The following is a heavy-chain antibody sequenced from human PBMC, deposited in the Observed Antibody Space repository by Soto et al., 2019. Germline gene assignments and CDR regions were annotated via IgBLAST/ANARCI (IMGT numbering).Heavy chain of an antibody. D-gene: IGHD1-1*01. J-gene: IGHJ3*02. CDR1: GFTFSSYS. CDR2: ISSSSSYI. CDR3: ARTGTTNAFDI. V-gene: IGHV3-21*01. Sequence: PGGSRRLSCAASGFTFSSYSMNWVRQAPGKGLEWVSSISSSSSYIYYADSVKGRFTISRDNAKNSLYLQMNSLRAEDTAEYYCARTGTTNAFDIWGQGTMVTVSS.